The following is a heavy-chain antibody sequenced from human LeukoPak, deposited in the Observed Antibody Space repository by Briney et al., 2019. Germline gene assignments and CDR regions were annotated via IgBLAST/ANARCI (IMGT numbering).Heavy chain of an antibody. J-gene: IGHJ4*02. V-gene: IGHV3-21*01. Sequence: GGSLRLSCAASGFTFSSYTMNWVRQAPGKGLEWVASISTRSTNIYSADSLKGRFTISRDNTKDSLYLQMNSLGVEDTAVYYRARGTAFFGFDHWGQGTLLTVSS. CDR3: ARGTAFFGFDH. D-gene: IGHD3-10*01. CDR1: GFTFSSYT. CDR2: ISTRSTNI.